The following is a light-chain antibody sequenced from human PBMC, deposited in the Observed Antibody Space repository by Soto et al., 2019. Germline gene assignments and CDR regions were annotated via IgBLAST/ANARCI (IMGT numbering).Light chain of an antibody. Sequence: QSALTQPASVSGSPGQSITISCTGTSSDIGGHDYVSWYQQRPGKAPKLMIYEARYRPSGVSNRFSGSKSGNTASLTISGLQAEDEAVYYCCSYTRTSNHYFFGSGTKVTVL. CDR2: EAR. CDR1: SSDIGGHDY. J-gene: IGLJ1*01. V-gene: IGLV2-14*01. CDR3: CSYTRTSNHYF.